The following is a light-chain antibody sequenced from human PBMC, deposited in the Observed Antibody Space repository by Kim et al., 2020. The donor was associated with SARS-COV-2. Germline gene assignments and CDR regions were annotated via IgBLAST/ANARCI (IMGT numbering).Light chain of an antibody. Sequence: NFMLTQPQYVSESPGKTVTISCTRSSGSIATNYVRWYQQRPGSSPTIVIFETNQKPSGVPDRFSGSIDTSSNSASLTISGLKTEDEADYYCQSYDSSIPVVFGGGTQLTVL. CDR2: ETN. J-gene: IGLJ2*01. CDR1: SGSIATNY. CDR3: QSYDSSIPVV. V-gene: IGLV6-57*01.